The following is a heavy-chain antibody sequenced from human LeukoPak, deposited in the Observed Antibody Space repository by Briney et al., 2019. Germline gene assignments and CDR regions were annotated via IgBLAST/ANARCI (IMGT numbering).Heavy chain of an antibody. CDR3: ARGSRSYYDSSGYSPPVD. CDR2: ISSSSSYI. J-gene: IGHJ4*02. D-gene: IGHD3-22*01. V-gene: IGHV3-21*01. Sequence: GGSLRLSCAASGFTFSSYTMNWVRQAPGKGLEWVSSISSSSSYIYYADSVRGRFTISRDNAKNSLYLQMDSLRAEDTAVYYCARGSRSYYDSSGYSPPVDWGQGALVTVSS. CDR1: GFTFSSYT.